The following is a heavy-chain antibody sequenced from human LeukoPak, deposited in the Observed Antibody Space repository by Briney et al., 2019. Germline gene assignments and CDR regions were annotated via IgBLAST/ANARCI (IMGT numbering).Heavy chain of an antibody. D-gene: IGHD6-13*01. Sequence: ASVKVSCKASGYTFTGYYMHWVRQASGQGLEWMGWIYPNSGGTNYAQKFQGRVTMTRDTSISTAYMELSRLRSDDTAVYYCARDSAAAETADYWGQGTLVTVSS. J-gene: IGHJ4*02. CDR3: ARDSAAAETADY. CDR1: GYTFTGYY. CDR2: IYPNSGGT. V-gene: IGHV1-2*02.